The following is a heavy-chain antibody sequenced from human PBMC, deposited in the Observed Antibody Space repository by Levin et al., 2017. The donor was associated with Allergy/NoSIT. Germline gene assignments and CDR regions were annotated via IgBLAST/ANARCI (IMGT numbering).Heavy chain of an antibody. V-gene: IGHV3-48*01. D-gene: IGHD4-23*01. CDR2: ISSLSDTI. CDR3: VSTVGLP. J-gene: IGHJ5*02. Sequence: GGSLRLSCAVSGFTFSNYDMNWVRQAPGKGLEWVSYISSLSDTIHYADSVKGRFTISRDNDKGSLSLEMNSLRVEDTAMYYCVSTVGLPWGQGTLVTVSS. CDR1: GFTFSNYD.